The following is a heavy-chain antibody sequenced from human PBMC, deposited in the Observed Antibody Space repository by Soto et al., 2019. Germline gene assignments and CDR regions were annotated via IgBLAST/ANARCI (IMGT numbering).Heavy chain of an antibody. V-gene: IGHV3-30*03. J-gene: IGHJ4*02. CDR2: ISYDGSNK. D-gene: IGHD6-13*01. CDR1: GFTFSSYG. CDR3: ARQQLGHIDY. Sequence: GGSLRLSCAASGFTFSSYGMHWVRQAPGKGLEWVAVISYDGSNKYYADSVKGRFTISRDNSKNTLYLQMNSLRAEDTAVYYCARQQLGHIDYWGQGTLVTVSS.